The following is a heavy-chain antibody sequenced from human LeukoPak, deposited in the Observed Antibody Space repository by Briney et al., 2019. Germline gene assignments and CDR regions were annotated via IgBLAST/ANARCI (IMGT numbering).Heavy chain of an antibody. CDR3: ARGAEQQLVRPKQNNWFDP. D-gene: IGHD6-13*01. J-gene: IGHJ5*02. V-gene: IGHV4-34*01. Sequence: GSLRLSCAASGFTFRSYAMNWVRQAPGKGLEWIGEINHSGSTNYNPSLKSRVTISVDTSKNQFSLKLSSVTAADTAVYYCARGAEQQLVRPKQNNWFDPWGQGTLVTVSS. CDR2: INHSGST. CDR1: GFTFRSYA.